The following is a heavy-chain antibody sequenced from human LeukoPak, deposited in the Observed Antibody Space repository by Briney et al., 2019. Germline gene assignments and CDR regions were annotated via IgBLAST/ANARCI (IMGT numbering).Heavy chain of an antibody. CDR2: IIPILGIA. CDR1: GGTFSSYA. D-gene: IGHD3-22*01. Sequence: SVKVSCKASGGTFSSYAISWVRQAPGQGLEWMGRIIPILGIANYAQKFQGRVTITADKSTSTAYMELSSLRSEDTAVYYCAKFSDYDSSGWGYWGQGTLVTVSS. V-gene: IGHV1-69*04. J-gene: IGHJ4*02. CDR3: AKFSDYDSSGWGY.